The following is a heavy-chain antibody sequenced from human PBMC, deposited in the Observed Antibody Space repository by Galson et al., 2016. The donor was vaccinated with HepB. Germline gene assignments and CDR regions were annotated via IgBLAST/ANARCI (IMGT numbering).Heavy chain of an antibody. Sequence: SETLSLTCTVSGGSINSYYWNWIRQPPGKGLEWIGYIYYSGSTNYNPSLRSRVTISVDTSKNQFSLQLTSVTAADTAVYYCARDSGLGWFGEIPPYWGQGTLVTVSS. J-gene: IGHJ4*02. CDR2: IYYSGST. CDR1: GGSINSYY. D-gene: IGHD3-10*01. V-gene: IGHV4-59*01. CDR3: ARDSGLGWFGEIPPY.